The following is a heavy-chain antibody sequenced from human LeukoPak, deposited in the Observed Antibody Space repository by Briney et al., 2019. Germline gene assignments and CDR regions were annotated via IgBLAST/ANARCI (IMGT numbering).Heavy chain of an antibody. CDR1: GFTFSSYA. V-gene: IGHV3-30*18. D-gene: IGHD1-26*01. Sequence: GGSLRLSCAASGFTFSSYAMHWVRQAPGKGLEWVARISYDVSNKYYADSVKGRFTISRDNSKSTLYLQMNSLRAEDTAVYYCAKDLRWDLTDGFDYWGRGTLVTVSS. CDR3: AKDLRWDLTDGFDY. CDR2: ISYDVSNK. J-gene: IGHJ4*02.